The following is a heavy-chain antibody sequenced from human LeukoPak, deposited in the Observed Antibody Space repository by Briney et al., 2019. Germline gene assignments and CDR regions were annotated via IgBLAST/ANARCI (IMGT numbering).Heavy chain of an antibody. V-gene: IGHV4-34*01. CDR3: ARVGSSWYYYYYYMDV. Sequence: LETLSLTCAVYGGSFSGYYWSWIRQPPGKGLEWIGEINHSGSTNYNPSLKSRVTISVDTSKNQFSLKLSSVTAADTAVYYCARVGSSWYYYYYYMDVWGKGTTVTVSS. CDR2: INHSGST. D-gene: IGHD6-13*01. CDR1: GGSFSGYY. J-gene: IGHJ6*03.